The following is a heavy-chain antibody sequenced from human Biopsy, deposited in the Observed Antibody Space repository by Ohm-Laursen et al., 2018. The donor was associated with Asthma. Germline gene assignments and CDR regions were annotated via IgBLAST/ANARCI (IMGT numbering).Heavy chain of an antibody. Sequence: ASVKVSCKSLGGTFNTYVIGRVRQAPGQGLEWMGGINSVFGTTTYPQKFQDRVTITADDSTSTVYMELSSLRSEDTAVYYCARKAGSCISRTCYSLDFWGQGTLATVSS. CDR1: GGTFNTYV. J-gene: IGHJ4*02. CDR3: ARKAGSCISRTCYSLDF. V-gene: IGHV1-69*13. CDR2: INSVFGTT. D-gene: IGHD2-2*01.